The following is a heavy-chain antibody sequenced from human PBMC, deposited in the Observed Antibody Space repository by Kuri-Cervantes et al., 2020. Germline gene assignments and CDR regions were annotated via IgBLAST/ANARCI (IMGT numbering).Heavy chain of an antibody. V-gene: IGHV1-58*01. J-gene: IGHJ6*03. CDR1: GFTFTSSA. CDR3: ARGTVVQGVIMLHSYYYYMDV. CDR2: IVVGSGNT. Sequence: SVKVSCKASGFTFTSSAVQWVRQARGQRLEWIGWIVVGSGNTNYAQKFQERVAITRDMSTSTAYMELSSLRSEDTAVYYCARGTVVQGVIMLHSYYYYMDVWGKGTTVTVSS. D-gene: IGHD3-10*01.